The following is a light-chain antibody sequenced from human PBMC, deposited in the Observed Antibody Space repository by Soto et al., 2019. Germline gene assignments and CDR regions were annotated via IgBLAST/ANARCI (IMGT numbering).Light chain of an antibody. J-gene: IGKJ3*01. CDR3: QQYGSSFT. V-gene: IGKV3-20*01. CDR1: QSVSSSY. Sequence: EIVFTQSPGTLSLSPGERATLSCRASQSVSSSYLAWYQQKPGQAPRLLIYGASSRATGIPDRFSGSGSGTDFTLTISRLEPEGFAVYYCQQYGSSFTFGPGTKVDIK. CDR2: GAS.